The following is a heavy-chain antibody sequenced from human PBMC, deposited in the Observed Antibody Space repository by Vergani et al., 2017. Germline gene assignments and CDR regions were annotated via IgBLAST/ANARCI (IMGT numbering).Heavy chain of an antibody. D-gene: IGHD6-19*01. CDR2: ISGSGGST. J-gene: IGHJ4*02. CDR1: GFTFSSYA. CDR3: AKGMDSSGWFGADFDY. V-gene: IGHV3-23*04. Sequence: EVQLVESGGGLVQPGGSLRLSCAASGFTFSSYAMSWVRQAPGKGLEWVSAISGSGGSTYYADSVKGRFTISRDNAKNSLYLQMNSLRAEDTALYYCAKGMDSSGWFGADFDYWGQGTLVTVSS.